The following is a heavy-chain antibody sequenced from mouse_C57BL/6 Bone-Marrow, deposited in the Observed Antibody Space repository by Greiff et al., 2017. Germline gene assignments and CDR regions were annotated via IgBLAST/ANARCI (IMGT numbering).Heavy chain of an antibody. Sequence: QVTLKVCGPGILQPSQTLSLTCSFSGFSLSTSGMGVSWIRQPSGKGLEWLAHIFWDDDKRYNSSLKSRLTISKDTSRNQVFLKITSVDTADTATYYFARSGDYIYYFALDYWGQGTSVTVSS. D-gene: IGHD1-3*01. CDR3: ARSGDYIYYFALDY. J-gene: IGHJ4*01. CDR1: GFSLSTSGMG. V-gene: IGHV8-12*01. CDR2: IFWDDDK.